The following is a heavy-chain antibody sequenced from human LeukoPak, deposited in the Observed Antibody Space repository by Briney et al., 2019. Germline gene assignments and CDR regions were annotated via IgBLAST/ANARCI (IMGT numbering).Heavy chain of an antibody. CDR1: GGSISSSSYY. D-gene: IGHD2-8*01. J-gene: IGHJ5*02. Sequence: SETLSLTCTVSGGSISSSSYYWGWIRQPPGKGLERIGTIYYSGSTYYNPALKSRVTISVDTSKNQFSLRLSSVTAADTAMYYCARVNCTNGVCYNSRGWFDPWGQGTLVTVSS. CDR2: IYYSGST. V-gene: IGHV4-39*07. CDR3: ARVNCTNGVCYNSRGWFDP.